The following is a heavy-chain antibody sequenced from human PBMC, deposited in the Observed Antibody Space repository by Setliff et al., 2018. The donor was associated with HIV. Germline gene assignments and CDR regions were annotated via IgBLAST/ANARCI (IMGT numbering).Heavy chain of an antibody. CDR2: ISPNNGDT. V-gene: IGHV1-2*02. CDR1: GYTFTDYF. J-gene: IGHJ5*02. D-gene: IGHD6-13*01. Sequence: GASVKVACKASGYTFTDYFMHWVRQAPGQGLEWMGWISPNNGDTNISQTFQGRVTMTRNTSINTAYMEFSSLRPEDTAMYYCAKSYTSAWYEGWFDPWGQGTLVTVSS. CDR3: AKSYTSAWYEGWFDP.